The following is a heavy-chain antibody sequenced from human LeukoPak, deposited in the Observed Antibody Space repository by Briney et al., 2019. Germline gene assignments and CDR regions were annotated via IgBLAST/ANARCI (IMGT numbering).Heavy chain of an antibody. CDR2: INHSGST. Sequence: SETLSLTCAVYGGSFSGYYWSWIRQPPGKGLEWIGEINHSGSTNYNPSLKSRVTISVDTSKNQFSLKLSSVTAADTAVYYCARGASQNPYNWKHRRPTYYMDVWGKGTTVTVSS. J-gene: IGHJ6*03. CDR1: GGSFSGYY. V-gene: IGHV4-34*01. CDR3: ARGASQNPYNWKHRRPTYYMDV. D-gene: IGHD1-20*01.